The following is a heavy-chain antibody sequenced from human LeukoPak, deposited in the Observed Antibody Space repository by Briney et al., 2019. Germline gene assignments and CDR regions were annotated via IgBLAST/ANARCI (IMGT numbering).Heavy chain of an antibody. CDR1: GYTFTGYF. J-gene: IGHJ3*02. CDR3: ARVGDGLNDAFDM. D-gene: IGHD5-24*01. Sequence: ASVKVSCKASGYTFTGYFMNWVRQAPGQGPEWMGRINPKTGGTNYAQKFQGRVTMTRGTSITTGYMELSGLRSDDTAVYYCARVGDGLNDAFDMWGQGTLVTVSS. CDR2: INPKTGGT. V-gene: IGHV1-2*06.